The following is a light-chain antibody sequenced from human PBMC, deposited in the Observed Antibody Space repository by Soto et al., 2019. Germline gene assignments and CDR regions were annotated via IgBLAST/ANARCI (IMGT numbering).Light chain of an antibody. V-gene: IGKV3-15*01. Sequence: EIVMTQSPATLSVSPGERATLSCRASQSVSSNLAWYQQKPVQAPRLLIYGASTRATGIPVRFRGGVSGTEFTLTISSRPCEDFAVYYGQEYRMWLRTLGQGAKVNIK. CDR3: QEYRMWLRT. CDR2: GAS. CDR1: QSVSSN. J-gene: IGKJ1*01.